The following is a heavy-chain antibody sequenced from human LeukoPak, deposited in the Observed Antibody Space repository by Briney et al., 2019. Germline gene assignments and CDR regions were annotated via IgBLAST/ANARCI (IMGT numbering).Heavy chain of an antibody. CDR2: IWYDGSNK. D-gene: IGHD3-10*01. Sequence: GGSLRLSCAASGFTFSSYGMHWVRQAPGKGLEWVAVIWYDGSNKYYADSVKGRFTISRDNSKNTLYLQMDSLRAEDTAVYYCARDLGSTMVRGVNDYWGQGTLVTVSS. V-gene: IGHV3-33*01. CDR3: ARDLGSTMVRGVNDY. CDR1: GFTFSSYG. J-gene: IGHJ4*02.